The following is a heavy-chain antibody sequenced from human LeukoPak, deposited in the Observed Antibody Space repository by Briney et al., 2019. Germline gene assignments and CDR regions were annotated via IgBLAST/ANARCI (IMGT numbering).Heavy chain of an antibody. D-gene: IGHD4-17*01. Sequence: GSLRLSCAASGFTFSSYWLSWVRQAPGKGLECVANIKQDGSEKYYVDSVKGRFTISTDNAKNSLYLQMNSLRAEDTAVYYCAREGALTVTTDAFDIWGQGTMVIVSS. CDR3: AREGALTVTTDAFDI. CDR1: GFTFSSYW. J-gene: IGHJ3*02. V-gene: IGHV3-7*01. CDR2: IKQDGSEK.